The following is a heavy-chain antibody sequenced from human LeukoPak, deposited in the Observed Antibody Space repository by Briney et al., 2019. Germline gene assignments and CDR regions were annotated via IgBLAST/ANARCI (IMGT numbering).Heavy chain of an antibody. J-gene: IGHJ4*02. CDR3: ARGNRPPDY. CDR2: ISGSSKYI. V-gene: IGHV3-11*06. Sequence: GGSLRLSCAASGFTFRDYYMSWIRQAPGKGLEWVSYISGSSKYINYADSVKGRFTISRDNAKNSLYLQMNSLRAEDTAVYYCARGNRPPDYWGQGTLVTVSS. CDR1: GFTFRDYY.